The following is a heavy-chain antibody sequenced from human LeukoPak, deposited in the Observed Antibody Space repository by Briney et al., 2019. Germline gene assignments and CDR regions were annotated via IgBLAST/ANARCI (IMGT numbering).Heavy chain of an antibody. CDR1: GGSFSGYY. D-gene: IGHD2-21*02. Sequence: SETLSLTCAVYGGSFSGYYWSWIRQPPGKVLEWIGEINHSGSTNYNPSLKSRVTISVDTSKNQFSLKLSSVTAADTAVYYCARHTARGRIGPWGQGTLVTVSS. V-gene: IGHV4-34*01. CDR2: INHSGST. J-gene: IGHJ5*02. CDR3: ARHTARGRIGP.